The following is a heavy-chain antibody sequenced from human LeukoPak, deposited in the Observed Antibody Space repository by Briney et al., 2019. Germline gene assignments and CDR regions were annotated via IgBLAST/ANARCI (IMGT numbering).Heavy chain of an antibody. D-gene: IGHD3-22*01. Sequence: SVKVSCKASGGTFSSYAISWVRQAPGQGLEWMGGIIPIFGTANYAQKFQGRVTITADKSTSTAYMELSSLRSEDTAVYYCASVYYYDSSGYYQGWFDPWGQGTLVTVSS. J-gene: IGHJ5*02. CDR2: IIPIFGTA. CDR1: GGTFSSYA. V-gene: IGHV1-69*06. CDR3: ASVYYYDSSGYYQGWFDP.